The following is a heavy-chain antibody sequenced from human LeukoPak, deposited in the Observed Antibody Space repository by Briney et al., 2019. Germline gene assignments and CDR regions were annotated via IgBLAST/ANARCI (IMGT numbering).Heavy chain of an antibody. D-gene: IGHD6-19*01. J-gene: IGHJ1*01. CDR3: ATGYSSGWYFYFQH. CDR1: GLTFNKYW. V-gene: IGHV3-7*01. Sequence: PGGSLRLSCEASGLTFNKYWMTWVRQDPGKGLEWVANIKQDGSEKNYVDSVKGRFTISRDNAKNSLSLRMNSLSAEDTAVYYCATGYSSGWYFYFQHWGQGSLVSVSS. CDR2: IKQDGSEK.